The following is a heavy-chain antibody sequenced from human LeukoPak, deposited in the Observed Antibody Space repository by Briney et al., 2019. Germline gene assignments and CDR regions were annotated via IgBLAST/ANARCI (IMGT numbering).Heavy chain of an antibody. CDR2: IFSSGNT. Sequence: SETLSLTCTVSGGSINSYYWSWIRQPAGKGLEWSGRIFSSGNTIYNPSLQSRVPMSVDTSKNQFSLRLNSVTAADTAVYYCARPPHRLIGQWFDPWGQGTLVTVSS. CDR1: GGSINSYY. J-gene: IGHJ5*02. D-gene: IGHD3-16*01. CDR3: ARPPHRLIGQWFDP. V-gene: IGHV4-4*07.